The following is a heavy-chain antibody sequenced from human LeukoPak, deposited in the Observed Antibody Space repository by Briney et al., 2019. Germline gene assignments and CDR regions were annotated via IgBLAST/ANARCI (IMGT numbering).Heavy chain of an antibody. V-gene: IGHV4-39*07. J-gene: IGHJ5*02. CDR1: GGSISSSSYC. CDR2: IYYSGST. CDR3: ARVLAAAGNNWFDP. Sequence: SETLSLTCTVSGGSISSSSYCWGWIRQPPGKGLEWIGSIYYSGSTYYNPSLKSRVTISVDTSKNQFSLKLSSVTAADTAVYYCARVLAAAGNNWFDPWGQGTLVTVSS. D-gene: IGHD6-13*01.